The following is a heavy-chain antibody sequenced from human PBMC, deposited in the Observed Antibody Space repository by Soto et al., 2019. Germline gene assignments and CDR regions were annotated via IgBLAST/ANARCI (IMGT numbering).Heavy chain of an antibody. Sequence: PGGSLKISCKGSGYSFTSYWIGWVRQMPGKGLERMGIIYPGDSDTRYSPSFQGQVTISADKSITTTYLQWSSLKASDTAIYYCARLFDTSGWYDYWGQGTLVTVSS. V-gene: IGHV5-51*01. CDR1: GYSFTSYW. CDR2: IYPGDSDT. D-gene: IGHD6-19*01. CDR3: ARLFDTSGWYDY. J-gene: IGHJ4*02.